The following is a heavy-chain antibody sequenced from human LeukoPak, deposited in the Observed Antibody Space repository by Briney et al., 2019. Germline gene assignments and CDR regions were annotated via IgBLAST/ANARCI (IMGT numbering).Heavy chain of an antibody. CDR1: GYTFTSFD. CDR3: ARLHWESGGIYFYYYMDV. CDR2: MNPNNGNT. J-gene: IGHJ6*03. Sequence: ASVKVSCKASGYTFTSFDINWVRQAPGQGLEWLASMNPNNGNTAYARKFQGRVTMTRDTSIGTAYLELSALRSEDTAVYYCARLHWESGGIYFYYYMDVWGKGTTVTVSS. V-gene: IGHV1-8*01. D-gene: IGHD3-16*01.